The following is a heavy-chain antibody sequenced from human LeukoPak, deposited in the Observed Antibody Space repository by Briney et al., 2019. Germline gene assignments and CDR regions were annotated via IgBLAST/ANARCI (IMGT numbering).Heavy chain of an antibody. CDR3: ARGLTRGYTYGGCFDP. V-gene: IGHV4-39*01. D-gene: IGHD5-12*01. CDR1: GGSISSSDYY. Sequence: SETLSLTCTVSGGSISSSDYYWGWIRQPPGKGLEWIASIYYSGSTYYSPSLTSGVPISVDTSKNQFSLELRSVTATDTAVYYCARGLTRGYTYGGCFDPWGQGTLVTVSP. CDR2: IYYSGST. J-gene: IGHJ5*02.